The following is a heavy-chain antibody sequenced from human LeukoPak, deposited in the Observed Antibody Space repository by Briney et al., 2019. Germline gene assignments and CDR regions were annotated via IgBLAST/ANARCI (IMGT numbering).Heavy chain of an antibody. J-gene: IGHJ4*02. Sequence: GRSLRLSCAASGFTFSSYAMHWVRHAPGKGLEWVSLISWDGGSTYYEDSVKGRFTISRDNSKNSLYLQMNSLRAEDTALYYCARDKGSSGWYSRGPFDYWGQGTLVTVSS. CDR3: ARDKGSSGWYSRGPFDY. D-gene: IGHD6-19*01. CDR2: ISWDGGST. V-gene: IGHV3-43D*03. CDR1: GFTFSSYA.